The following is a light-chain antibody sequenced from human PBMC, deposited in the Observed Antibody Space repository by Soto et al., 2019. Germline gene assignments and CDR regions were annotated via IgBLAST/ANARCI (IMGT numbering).Light chain of an antibody. CDR2: DAS. CDR3: QQYKNWPLT. Sequence: EIVLTQSPATLSLSPGERATLSCRASQSVSSYLAWYQQKPGQAPRLLIYDASTRATGFPARFSGSGSGTEFTLTISSLQSEDFAVYYCQQYKNWPLTFGGGTRVEIK. V-gene: IGKV3-15*01. CDR1: QSVSSY. J-gene: IGKJ4*01.